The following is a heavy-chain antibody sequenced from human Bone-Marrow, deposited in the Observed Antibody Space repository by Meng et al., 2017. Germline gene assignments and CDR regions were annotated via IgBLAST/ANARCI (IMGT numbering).Heavy chain of an antibody. V-gene: IGHV3-23*04. CDR1: GFNFSNYA. CDR3: ARGSSGWFPAEIDY. D-gene: IGHD6-19*01. Sequence: EVQLVESGGGLVQPGGSLRLSCAASGFNFSNYAMNWVRQAPGKGLEWVSGIDGSGNITNYADSVKGRFTISRDNAKNSLYLQMHSLRAEDTAVYYCARGSSGWFPAEIDYWGQGTLVTVSS. J-gene: IGHJ4*02. CDR2: IDGSGNIT.